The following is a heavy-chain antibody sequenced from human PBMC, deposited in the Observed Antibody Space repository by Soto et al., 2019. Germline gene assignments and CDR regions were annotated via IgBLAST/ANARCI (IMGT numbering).Heavy chain of an antibody. CDR2: IGPESGAT. J-gene: IGHJ4*02. CDR3: ARGQDCRTTSCHFDY. V-gene: IGHV1-2*02. CDR1: GYTFTGHY. D-gene: IGHD2-2*01. Sequence: ASVKVSCKASGYTFTGHYIHWVRQAPEQGPEWMGEIGPESGATRYAQRFQGRVTMTRDMSITTVYMELNNLSPDDTTVYYCARGQDCRTTSCHFDYWGQGTLVTVSS.